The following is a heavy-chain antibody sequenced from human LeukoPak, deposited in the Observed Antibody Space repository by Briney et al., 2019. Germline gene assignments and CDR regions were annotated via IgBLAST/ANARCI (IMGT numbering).Heavy chain of an antibody. J-gene: IGHJ4*02. D-gene: IGHD3-22*01. CDR2: ISYDGSNK. CDR3: ARDYYDSSGYYGPGRIDY. V-gene: IGHV3-30*04. Sequence: PGGSLRLSCAASGFTFSSYAMHWVRQAPGKGLEWVAVISYDGSNKYYADSVEGRFTISRDNSKNTLYLQMNSLRAEDTAVYYCARDYYDSSGYYGPGRIDYWGQGTLVTVSS. CDR1: GFTFSSYA.